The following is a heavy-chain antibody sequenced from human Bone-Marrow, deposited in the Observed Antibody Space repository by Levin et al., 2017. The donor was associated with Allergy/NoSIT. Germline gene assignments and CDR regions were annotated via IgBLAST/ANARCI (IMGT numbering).Heavy chain of an antibody. D-gene: IGHD2-15*01. CDR3: ARVTRFCTGGSCYGGDDAFDF. V-gene: IGHV4-34*01. CDR1: GVSLSVAS. CDR2: IDHVGSA. Sequence: KASETLSLTCAVYGVSLSVASWTWIRQAPGKGLEWIGHIDHVGSARYNPSLESRVTISVDTSKNQVSLQMTSLSVADTALYYCARVTRFCTGGSCYGGDDAFDFWGQGTMVTVSS. J-gene: IGHJ3*01.